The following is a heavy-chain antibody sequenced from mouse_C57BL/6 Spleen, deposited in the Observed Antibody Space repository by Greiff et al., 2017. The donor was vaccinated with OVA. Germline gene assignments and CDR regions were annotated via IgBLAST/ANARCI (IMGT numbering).Heavy chain of an antibody. D-gene: IGHD1-1*01. CDR2: INPSTGGT. CDR3: ARRGCGSRSYFDC. J-gene: IGHJ2*01. CDR1: GYSFTGYY. V-gene: IGHV1-42*01. Sequence: EVQLQQSGPELVKPGASVKISCKASGYSFTGYYMNWVKQSPEKSLEWIGEINPSTGGTTYNQKFKAKATLTVDKSSSTAYMQLKSLTSEDSAVYYSARRGCGSRSYFDCWGQGTTLTVSS.